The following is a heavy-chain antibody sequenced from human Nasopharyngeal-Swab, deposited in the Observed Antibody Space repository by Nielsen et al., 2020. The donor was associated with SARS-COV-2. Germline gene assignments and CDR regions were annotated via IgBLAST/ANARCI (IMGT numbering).Heavy chain of an antibody. D-gene: IGHD3-3*01. V-gene: IGHV5-51*01. CDR1: GYSFTSYW. J-gene: IGHJ6*02. Sequence: KVSCKGSGYSFTSYWIGWVRQMPGKGLEWMGIIYPGGSDTRYSPSFQGQVTISADKSISTAYLQWSSLKASDTAMYYCARHGGDYYDFWSGLLGFYGMDVWGQGTTVTVSS. CDR2: IYPGGSDT. CDR3: ARHGGDYYDFWSGLLGFYGMDV.